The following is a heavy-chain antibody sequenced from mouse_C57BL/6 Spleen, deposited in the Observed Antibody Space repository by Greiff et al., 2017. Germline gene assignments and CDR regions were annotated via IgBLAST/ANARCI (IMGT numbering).Heavy chain of an antibody. CDR2: ISYDGSN. Sequence: EVKLVESGPGLVKPSQSLSLTCSVTGYSITSGYYWNWIRQFPGNKLEWMGYISYDGSNNYNPSLKNRISITRDTSKNQFFLKLNSVTTEDKATYSCARAHHYWYFDVWGTGTSVTVSS. CDR1: GYSITSGYY. CDR3: ARAHHYWYFDV. J-gene: IGHJ1*03. V-gene: IGHV3-6*01.